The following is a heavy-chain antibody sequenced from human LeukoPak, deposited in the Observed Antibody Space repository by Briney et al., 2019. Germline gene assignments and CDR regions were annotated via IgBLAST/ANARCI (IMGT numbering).Heavy chain of an antibody. CDR1: GFTFSSYS. CDR3: AKDRVGASENY. CDR2: ISGSGGST. V-gene: IGHV3-23*01. J-gene: IGHJ4*02. Sequence: GGSLRLSCAASGFTFSSYSMTWVRQAPGEVLEWVSDISGSGGSTYYADSVKGRFTISRDNSKNTLYLQMNSLRAEDTAVYYCAKDRVGASENYWGQGTLVTVSS. D-gene: IGHD1-26*01.